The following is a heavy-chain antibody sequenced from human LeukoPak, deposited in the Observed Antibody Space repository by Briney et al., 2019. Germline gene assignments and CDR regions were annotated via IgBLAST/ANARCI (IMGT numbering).Heavy chain of an antibody. CDR2: ISSSGSTI. CDR1: GFTFSSYE. Sequence: LSGGSLRLSCAASGFTFSSYEMNWVRQAPGRGLEWVSYISSSGSTIYYADSVKGRFTISRDNAKNSLYLQMNSLRAEDTAVYYCARAYYPTDYYYGMDVWGQGTTVTVSS. J-gene: IGHJ6*02. V-gene: IGHV3-48*03. CDR3: ARAYYPTDYYYGMDV. D-gene: IGHD3-10*01.